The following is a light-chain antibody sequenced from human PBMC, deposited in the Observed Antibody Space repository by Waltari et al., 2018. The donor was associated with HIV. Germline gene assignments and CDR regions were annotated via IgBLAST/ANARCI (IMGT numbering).Light chain of an antibody. Sequence: QSVLTQPASVSGSPGQSLTIPCTGTNSDVGASDYVSWYQQYPGKAPKLLIYEVTIRSPGISYRFSGSKSGNTASMTISGLQPEDEAHYYCSSYAATTTILFGGGTRLTVL. CDR1: NSDVGASDY. J-gene: IGLJ3*02. CDR2: EVT. CDR3: SSYAATTTIL. V-gene: IGLV2-14*01.